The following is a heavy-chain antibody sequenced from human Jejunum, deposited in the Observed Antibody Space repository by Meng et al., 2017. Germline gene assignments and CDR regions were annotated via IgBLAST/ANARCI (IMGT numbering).Heavy chain of an antibody. J-gene: IGHJ4*02. CDR3: AKDFDRED. Sequence: GGSLRLSCAGTGFVFSDFWVHWVRQIPGKGPVWVSRINGGGRKIHYADSVKGRFTITKDNAKNMIDLQMDSQRTDDTAMYYCAKDFDREDWGQGTLVTVSS. CDR2: INGGGRKI. CDR1: GFVFSDFW. V-gene: IGHV3-74*01.